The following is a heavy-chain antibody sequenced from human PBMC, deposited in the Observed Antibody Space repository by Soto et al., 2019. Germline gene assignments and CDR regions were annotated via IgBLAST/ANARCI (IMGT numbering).Heavy chain of an antibody. CDR1: GFSFTDYH. Sequence: ASVKVSCKASGFSFTDYHIHWVRQAPGQGLEWLGRINPKSGGTSTAQKFQGWVTMTTDTSISTASMELTRLTSDDTAIYYCARGDSTDCSNGVCSFFYNHDMDVWGQGTTVTVSS. CDR2: INPKSGGT. CDR3: ARGDSTDCSNGVCSFFYNHDMDV. V-gene: IGHV1-2*04. J-gene: IGHJ6*02. D-gene: IGHD2-8*01.